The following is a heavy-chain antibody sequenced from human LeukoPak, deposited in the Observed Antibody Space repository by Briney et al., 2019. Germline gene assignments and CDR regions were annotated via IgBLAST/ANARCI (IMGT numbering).Heavy chain of an antibody. J-gene: IGHJ4*02. CDR3: ARDARGYSGYAFDY. D-gene: IGHD5-12*01. Sequence: GASVKVSCKASGYTFTGYYMHWVRQAPGQGLEWMGWINPNSGGTNYAQKFQGRVTMTRDTSISTAYMELSRLRSDDTAVYYCARDARGYSGYAFDYWGQGTLVTVSS. CDR1: GYTFTGYY. V-gene: IGHV1-2*02. CDR2: INPNSGGT.